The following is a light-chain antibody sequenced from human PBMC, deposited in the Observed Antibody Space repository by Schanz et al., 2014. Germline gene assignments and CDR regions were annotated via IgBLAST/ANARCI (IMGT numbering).Light chain of an antibody. CDR2: EGT. J-gene: IGLJ3*02. V-gene: IGLV2-14*02. Sequence: QSALTQPASVSGSPGQSITISCTGTSSDVGSYNLVSWYQQHPDKAPKLIIYEGTKRPSGVSNRFSGSKSGNTASLTISGLQAEDEADYYCSSYTSSSTWVFGGGTKLTVL. CDR3: SSYTSSSTWV. CDR1: SSDVGSYNL.